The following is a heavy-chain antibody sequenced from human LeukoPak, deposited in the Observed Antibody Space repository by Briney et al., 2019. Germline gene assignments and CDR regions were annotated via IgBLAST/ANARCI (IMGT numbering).Heavy chain of an antibody. CDR1: GYTFTSYG. Sequence: ASVKVSCKASGYTFTSYGISWVRQAPGQGLEWMGWISAYNGNTNYAQKLQGRVTMTTDTSTSTAYMELRSLRSEDTAVYYCARDPVIVGAKLSYYYYYMDVWGKGTTVTVSS. D-gene: IGHD1-26*01. CDR3: ARDPVIVGAKLSYYYYYMDV. J-gene: IGHJ6*03. V-gene: IGHV1-18*01. CDR2: ISAYNGNT.